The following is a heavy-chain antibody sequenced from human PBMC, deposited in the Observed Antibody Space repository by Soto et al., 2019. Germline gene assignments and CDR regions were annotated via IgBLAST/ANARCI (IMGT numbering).Heavy chain of an antibody. D-gene: IGHD1-1*01. J-gene: IGHJ4*02. CDR2: ISATNGNT. CDR1: GYTFTSYG. Sequence: QVHLVQSGAEVKKPGASVKVSCKGSGYTFTSYGITWVRQAPGQGLEWMGWISATNGNTNYAQKIHGRVTVTTDISTSIAYMELRTLRSDVTAVYYCARGRYGDYWGQGALVTVSS. CDR3: ARGRYGDY. V-gene: IGHV1-18*01.